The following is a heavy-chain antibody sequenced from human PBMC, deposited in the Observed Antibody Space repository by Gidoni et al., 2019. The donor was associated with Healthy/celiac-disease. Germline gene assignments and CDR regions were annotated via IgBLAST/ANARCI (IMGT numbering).Heavy chain of an antibody. J-gene: IGHJ3*02. D-gene: IGHD1-26*01. V-gene: IGHV1-2*04. Sequence: HAQLVQSGAEVKKPGASAKVSCKASGYTLSGYYLHWVRQATGQGRELMGWINPNSGGTNYAQKFHGWVTMTRDTSISTAYMELSRLRSDDTAVYYCARYALVGATSSNAFDIWGQGTMVTVSS. CDR2: INPNSGGT. CDR1: GYTLSGYY. CDR3: ARYALVGATSSNAFDI.